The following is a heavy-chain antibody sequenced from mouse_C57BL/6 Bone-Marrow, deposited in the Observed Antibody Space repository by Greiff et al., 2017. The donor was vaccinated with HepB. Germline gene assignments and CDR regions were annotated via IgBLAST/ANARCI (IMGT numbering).Heavy chain of an antibody. Sequence: QVQLKESGPELVKPGASVKISCKASGYAFSSSWMNWVKQRPGKGLEWIGRIYPGDGDTNYNGKFKGKATLTADKSSSTAYMQLSSLTSEDSAVYFCARSRYYGSSYLDYWGQGTTLTVSS. CDR1: GYAFSSSW. CDR2: IYPGDGDT. V-gene: IGHV1-82*01. J-gene: IGHJ2*01. CDR3: ARSRYYGSSYLDY. D-gene: IGHD1-1*01.